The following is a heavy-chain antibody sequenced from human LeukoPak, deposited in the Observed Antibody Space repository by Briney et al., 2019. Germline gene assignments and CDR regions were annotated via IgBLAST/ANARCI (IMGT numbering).Heavy chain of an antibody. V-gene: IGHV4-34*01. Sequence: SETLSLTCAVYGGSFSGYYWSWIRQPPGKGLEWIGEINHSGSTNYNPSLKSRVTISVDTSKNQFPLKLSSVTAADTAVYYCARRVTKADYYYYYGMDVWGQGTTVTVSS. CDR3: ARRVTKADYYYYYGMDV. CDR1: GGSFSGYY. D-gene: IGHD4-4*01. CDR2: INHSGST. J-gene: IGHJ6*02.